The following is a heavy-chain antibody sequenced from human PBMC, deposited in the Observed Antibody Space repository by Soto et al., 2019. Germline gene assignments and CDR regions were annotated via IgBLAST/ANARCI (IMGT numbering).Heavy chain of an antibody. CDR2: IYYSGST. V-gene: IGHV4-59*01. CDR3: VISSGAQKRLNFDY. D-gene: IGHD3-10*01. Sequence: PSDTLSLTCTVSGGSISSYYWSWIRQPPGKGLEWIGYIYYSGSTNYNPPLKSRVTISVDTSKNQFSLKLSSVTAADTAVYYCVISSGAQKRLNFDYSGQGALVPVSS. J-gene: IGHJ4*02. CDR1: GGSISSYY.